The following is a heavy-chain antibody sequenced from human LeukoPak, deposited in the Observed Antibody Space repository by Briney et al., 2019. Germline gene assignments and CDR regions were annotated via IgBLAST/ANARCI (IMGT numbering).Heavy chain of an antibody. D-gene: IGHD3-22*01. CDR2: ISPYNGIT. CDR1: GYTFTNYG. V-gene: IGHV1-18*01. Sequence: ASVKVSCKTSGYTFTNYGISWVRQAPGQGLEWMGWISPYNGITNYAQKLQGRITMTTDTSTSTAYMELTSLRSDDTALYYCATTYDSNPFDYWGQGTLVTVSS. J-gene: IGHJ4*02. CDR3: ATTYDSNPFDY.